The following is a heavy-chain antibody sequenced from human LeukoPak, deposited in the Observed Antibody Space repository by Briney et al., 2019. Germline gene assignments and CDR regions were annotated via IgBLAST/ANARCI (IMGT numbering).Heavy chain of an antibody. CDR2: INHSGNT. D-gene: IGHD6-13*01. J-gene: IGHJ6*02. CDR3: AGSRYYYYGMDV. CDR1: GGSFSGDY. Sequence: SSETLSLTCAVYGGSFSGDYWSWIRQPPGKGLEWIGEINHSGNTNYNPSLKSRVTLSVDTSKKQLSLNLTSVTAADTAVYYCAGSRYYYYGMDVWGQGTTVTVSS. V-gene: IGHV4-34*01.